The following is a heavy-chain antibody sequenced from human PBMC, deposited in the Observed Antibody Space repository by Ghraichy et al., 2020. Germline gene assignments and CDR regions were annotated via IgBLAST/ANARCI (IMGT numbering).Heavy chain of an antibody. J-gene: IGHJ4*02. CDR3: ARGRVVPANLDY. CDR1: GGSFSGYY. Sequence: SETLSLTCAVYGGSFSGYYWSWIRQPPGKGREWIGEINHSGSTNSNPSLKRRVTISVDTSKNKFSLKLSSVTAADTAVYYCARGRVVPANLDYWGQGTLVTVSS. D-gene: IGHD2-2*01. CDR2: INHSGST. V-gene: IGHV4-34*01.